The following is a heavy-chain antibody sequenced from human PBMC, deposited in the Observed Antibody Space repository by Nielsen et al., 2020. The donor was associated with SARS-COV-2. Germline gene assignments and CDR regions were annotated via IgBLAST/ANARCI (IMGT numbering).Heavy chain of an antibody. V-gene: IGHV4-31*03. J-gene: IGHJ4*02. CDR3: ASADPTMIYFDL. CDR2: IFYSGVA. D-gene: IGHD3-22*01. Sequence: SETLSLTCTVSGGSINSNAHYWSWLRQHPGKGLEWLGYIFYSGVAYYNPSLESRVTISVDTSKNQFSLRLNSVTAADSAVYYCASADPTMIYFDLWGQGSRVTVSS. CDR1: GGSINSNAHY.